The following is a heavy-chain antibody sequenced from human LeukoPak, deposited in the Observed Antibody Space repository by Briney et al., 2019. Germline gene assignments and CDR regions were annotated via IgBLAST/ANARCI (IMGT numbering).Heavy chain of an antibody. D-gene: IGHD4-23*01. CDR2: INPNSGGT. Sequence: GASVKVSCKASGYTFTGYYMHWVRQAPGQGLEWMGWINPNSGGTNYAQKLQGRVTMTRDTSISTAYMELSRLRSDDTAVYYCARGLNSGYYYYGMDVWGQGTTVTVSS. CDR3: ARGLNSGYYYYGMDV. J-gene: IGHJ6*02. CDR1: GYTFTGYY. V-gene: IGHV1-2*02.